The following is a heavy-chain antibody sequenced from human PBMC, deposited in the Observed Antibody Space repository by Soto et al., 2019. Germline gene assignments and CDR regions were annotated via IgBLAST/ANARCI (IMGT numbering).Heavy chain of an antibody. CDR3: ARGDFAWEPSTDY. D-gene: IGHD3-3*01. Sequence: QVQLQQWGAGLLKPSETLSLTCAVYGGSLSGYYWSWIRQPPGKGLEWIGEITHSGSHNYSPSLNSRVTILVDRCKNQFSVPLISMTAADTDMYYCARGDFAWEPSTDYWGQGTLVTVSS. CDR1: GGSLSGYY. V-gene: IGHV4-34*01. CDR2: ITHSGSH. J-gene: IGHJ4*02.